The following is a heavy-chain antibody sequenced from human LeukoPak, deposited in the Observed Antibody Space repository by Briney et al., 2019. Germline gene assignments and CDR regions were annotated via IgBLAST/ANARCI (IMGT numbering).Heavy chain of an antibody. CDR2: IRSKANSYAT. CDR3: AREVLRRIQLWQEDCFDY. V-gene: IGHV3-73*01. Sequence: PGGSLRLSCAASGFTFSGSAMHWVRQASGKGLEWVGRIRSKANSYATAYAASVKGRFTISRDDSKNTAYLQMNSLKTEDTAVYYCAREVLRRIQLWQEDCFDYWGQGTLVTVSS. J-gene: IGHJ4*02. D-gene: IGHD5-18*01. CDR1: GFTFSGSA.